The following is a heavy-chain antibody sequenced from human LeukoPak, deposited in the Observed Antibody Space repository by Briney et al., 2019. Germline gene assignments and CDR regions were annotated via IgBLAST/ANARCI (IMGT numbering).Heavy chain of an antibody. D-gene: IGHD4-11*01. CDR3: ARGLHNFDY. J-gene: IGHJ4*02. CDR2: INHSGST. V-gene: IGHV4-34*01. Sequence: SETLSLTCAVYGGSFSGYYWSWIRQPPGKGLEWIGEINHSGSTNYNPSLKSRVTISVDTSKNQFSLKLSSVTAADTAVYYCARGLHNFDYWGQGTLVTVSS. CDR1: GGSFSGYY.